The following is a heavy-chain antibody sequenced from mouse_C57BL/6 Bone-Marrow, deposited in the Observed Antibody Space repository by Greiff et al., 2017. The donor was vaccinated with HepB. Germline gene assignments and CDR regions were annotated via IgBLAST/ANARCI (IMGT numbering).Heavy chain of an antibody. CDR2: ISGGGGNT. D-gene: IGHD1-1*01. CDR3: ARRYYGSRYFDV. Sequence: EVKLMESGGGLVKPGGSLKLSCAASGFTFSSYTMSWVRQTPEKRLEWVATISGGGGNTYYPDSVKGRFTLSRDNAKNTLYLQMSSLRSEDTALYYCARRYYGSRYFDVWGTGTTVTVSS. CDR1: GFTFSSYT. J-gene: IGHJ1*03. V-gene: IGHV5-9*01.